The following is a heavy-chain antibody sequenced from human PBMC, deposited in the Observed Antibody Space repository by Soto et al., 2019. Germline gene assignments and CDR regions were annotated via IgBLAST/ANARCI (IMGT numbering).Heavy chain of an antibody. CDR2: IWYDGSNK. CDR1: GFTFSSYG. Sequence: QVQLVESGGGVVQPGRSLRLSCAASGFTFSSYGMHWVRQAPGKGLEWVAVIWYDGSNKYYADSVKGRFTISRDNSKNTLYLQMNSLRAEDTAVYYCARARGTPYYYDSSGYFDDYWGQGTPVTVSS. D-gene: IGHD3-22*01. V-gene: IGHV3-33*01. CDR3: ARARGTPYYYDSSGYFDDY. J-gene: IGHJ4*02.